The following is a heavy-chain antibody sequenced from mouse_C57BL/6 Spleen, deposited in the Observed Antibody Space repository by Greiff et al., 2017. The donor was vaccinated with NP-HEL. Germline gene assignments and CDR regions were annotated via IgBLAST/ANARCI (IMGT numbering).Heavy chain of an antibody. D-gene: IGHD2-4*01. J-gene: IGHJ2*01. V-gene: IGHV5-4*03. CDR3: AKGGLRRYFDY. CDR1: GFTFSSYA. Sequence: EVKLVESGGGLVKPGGSLKLSCAASGFTFSSYAMSWVRQTPEKRLEWVATISDGGSYTYYPDNVKGRFTISRDNAKNNLYLQMSHLKSEDTAMYYCAKGGLRRYFDYWGQGTTLTVSS. CDR2: ISDGGSYT.